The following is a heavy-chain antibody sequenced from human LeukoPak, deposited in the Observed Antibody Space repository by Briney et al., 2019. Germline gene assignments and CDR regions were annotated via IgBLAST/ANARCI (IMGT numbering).Heavy chain of an antibody. V-gene: IGHV4-39*01. J-gene: IGHJ4*02. Sequence: PSETLSLTCTVSGGSISSSSDYWGWIRQPPGKGLEWIGSIYYSGNTYYNPSLKSRVTISVDTSKKQFSLKLSSVTAADTAVYYCAGTPSGSSAWYHFDKWGQGTLVTVSS. CDR1: GGSISSSSDY. CDR3: AGTPSGSSAWYHFDK. CDR2: IYYSGNT. D-gene: IGHD6-19*01.